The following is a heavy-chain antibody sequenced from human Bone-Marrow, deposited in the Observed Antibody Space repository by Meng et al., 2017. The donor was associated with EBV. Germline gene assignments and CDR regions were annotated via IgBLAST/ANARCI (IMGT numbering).Heavy chain of an antibody. Sequence: QVQLVQSGAEVKKPGSSVKLSCKASGGTFSIYAISWVRQAPAQGLEWMGGIIPIFGTANYAQKFQGRVTITADESTSTAYMELSSLRSEDTAVYYCARDSDILTGPGGYWGQGTLVTVSS. CDR1: GGTFSIYA. J-gene: IGHJ4*02. CDR3: ARDSDILTGPGGY. D-gene: IGHD3-9*01. CDR2: IIPIFGTA. V-gene: IGHV1-69*01.